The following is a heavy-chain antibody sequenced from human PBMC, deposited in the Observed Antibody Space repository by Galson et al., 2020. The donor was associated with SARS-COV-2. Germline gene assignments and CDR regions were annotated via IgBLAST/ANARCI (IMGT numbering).Heavy chain of an antibody. J-gene: IGHJ4*02. V-gene: IGHV4-59*01. CDR1: GGSISSYY. CDR2: IYYSGST. Sequence: SETLSLTCTVSGGSISSYYWSWIRQPPGKGLEWIGHIYYSGSTNYNPPLKSRVTISVDTSKNQFSLKLSSVTAADTAVYYCARVGVRDYGLYYDYWGQGTLVTVSS. D-gene: IGHD3-10*01. CDR3: ARVGVRDYGLYYDY.